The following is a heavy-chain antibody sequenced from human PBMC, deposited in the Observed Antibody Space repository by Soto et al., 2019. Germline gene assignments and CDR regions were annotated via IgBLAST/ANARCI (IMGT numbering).Heavy chain of an antibody. Sequence: QVQLVQSGAEVKKPGSSVKVSCKASGGTFSRYTITWVRQAPGQGLEWMGGITPMFGTPNYAQKFQGRVTITADESTSTAYMELSSLRSEDTAMYYCARELLWFTTYYYGSGNYGMDVWGQGTTVTVSS. CDR2: ITPMFGTP. CDR3: ARELLWFTTYYYGSGNYGMDV. D-gene: IGHD3-10*01. J-gene: IGHJ6*02. V-gene: IGHV1-69*01. CDR1: GGTFSRYT.